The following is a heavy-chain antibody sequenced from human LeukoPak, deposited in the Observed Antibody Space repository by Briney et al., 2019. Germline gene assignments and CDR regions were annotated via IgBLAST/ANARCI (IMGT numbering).Heavy chain of an antibody. CDR2: IYYSGST. D-gene: IGHD3-10*01. CDR3: ARVPVWFGPEFDY. CDR1: GGSISSYY. V-gene: IGHV4-59*01. J-gene: IGHJ4*02. Sequence: PSETLSLTCTVSGGSISSYYWSWIRKPPGKGLEWIGYIYYSGSTNYNPSLKSRVTISVDTSKNQFSLKLSSVTAADTAVYYCARVPVWFGPEFDYWGQGTLVTVSS.